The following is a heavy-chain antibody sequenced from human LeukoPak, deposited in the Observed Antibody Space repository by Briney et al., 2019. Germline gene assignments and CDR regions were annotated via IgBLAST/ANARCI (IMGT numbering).Heavy chain of an antibody. V-gene: IGHV1-24*01. CDR2: FDPEDGET. CDR1: GYTLTELS. D-gene: IGHD5-24*01. Sequence: ASVKVSFKVSGYTLTELSMHWVRQAPGKGLEGMGGFDPEDGETIYAQKFQGRVTMTEDTSTDTAYMELSSLRSEDTAVYYCARGEMQPQRHLNWFDPWGQGTLVTVSS. CDR3: ARGEMQPQRHLNWFDP. J-gene: IGHJ5*02.